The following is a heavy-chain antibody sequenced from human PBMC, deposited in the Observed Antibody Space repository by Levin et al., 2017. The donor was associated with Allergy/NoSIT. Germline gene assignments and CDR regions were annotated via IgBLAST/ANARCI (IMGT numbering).Heavy chain of an antibody. Sequence: GESLKISCAASGFTFSSYAMHWVRQAPGKGLEWVAVISYDGSNKYYADSVKGRFTISRDNSKNTLYLQMNSLRAEDTAVYYCARDYPLNYDFWSGYYGDSYYYYYMDVWGKGTTVTVSS. CDR3: ARDYPLNYDFWSGYYGDSYYYYYMDV. CDR2: ISYDGSNK. D-gene: IGHD3-3*01. CDR1: GFTFSSYA. V-gene: IGHV3-30-3*01. J-gene: IGHJ6*03.